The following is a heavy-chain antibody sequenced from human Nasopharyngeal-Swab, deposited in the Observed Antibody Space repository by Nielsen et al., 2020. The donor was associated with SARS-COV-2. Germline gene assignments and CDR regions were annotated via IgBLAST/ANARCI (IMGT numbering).Heavy chain of an antibody. V-gene: IGHV5-51*01. CDR1: GYSFANYW. CDR3: ARRAARDGYNYEVDP. Sequence: GESLKISRTGFGYSFANYWIGWVRQMPGKGLEWMGSIYPGNSDTRYSPAFHGRVTMSADKSINTAYLQWTSLRASDTAVYYCARRAARDGYNYEVDPWGQGTRVTVSS. J-gene: IGHJ5*02. CDR2: IYPGNSDT. D-gene: IGHD5-24*01.